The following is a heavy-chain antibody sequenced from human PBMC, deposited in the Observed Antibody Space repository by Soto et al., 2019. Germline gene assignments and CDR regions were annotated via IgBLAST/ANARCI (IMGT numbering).Heavy chain of an antibody. CDR3: ATRGLRSSTPDY. CDR2: ISGSGGST. CDR1: GFTFSSYA. V-gene: IGHV3-23*01. D-gene: IGHD5-12*01. J-gene: IGHJ4*02. Sequence: EVQLLESGGGLVLPGGSLRLSCAASGFTFSSYAMSWVRQAPGKGLEWVSAISGSGGSTYYADSVKGRFTISRDNSKNTLYLQMNSLRAEDTAVYYCATRGLRSSTPDYWGQGTLVTVSS.